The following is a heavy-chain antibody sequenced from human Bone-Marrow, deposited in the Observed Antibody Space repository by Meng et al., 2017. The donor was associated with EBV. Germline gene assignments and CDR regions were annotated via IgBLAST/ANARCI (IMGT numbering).Heavy chain of an antibody. J-gene: IGHJ5*02. D-gene: IGHD3-22*01. V-gene: IGHV6-1*01. CDR2: TYYRSKWNN. CDR3: VRDRGYWDWFDP. Sequence: QVQLQQSGPGLVKPSXXXXPXXAISGDSVSSNSAAWNWIRQSPSRGLEWLGRTYYRSKWNNDYAVSVKSRIIINPDTSKNQVFLQLNSVTPEDTAVYYCVRDRGYWDWFDPWGQGTLVTVSS. CDR1: GDSVSSNSAA.